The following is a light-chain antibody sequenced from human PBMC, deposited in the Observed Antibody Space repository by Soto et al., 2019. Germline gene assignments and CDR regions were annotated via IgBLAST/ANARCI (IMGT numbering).Light chain of an antibody. CDR3: QQYKNWPLT. CDR1: QSLTGD. J-gene: IGKJ3*01. Sequence: EIVMTQSPASLSVSPGERATLSFRASQSLTGDLAWYQQKPGQAPRLLIYGTSTRATGVPARFSGSGSGTEFTLTISSLQSEDFAVYYCQQYKNWPLTFGPGTTVDI. CDR2: GTS. V-gene: IGKV3-15*01.